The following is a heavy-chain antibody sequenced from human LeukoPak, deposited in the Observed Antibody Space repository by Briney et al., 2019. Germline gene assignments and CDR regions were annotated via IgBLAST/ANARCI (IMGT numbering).Heavy chain of an antibody. CDR2: IYTSGST. J-gene: IGHJ3*02. CDR3: ATPYSGGYQGLDI. CDR1: GGSFSSYY. D-gene: IGHD1-26*01. Sequence: SETLSLTCTVSGGSFSSYYWSWIRQPAGKGLEWIGRIYTSGSTYYNPTLKSRVTIFVDTSKNQFSLKLSSVTAADTAVYYCATPYSGGYQGLDIWGQGTMVTVSS. V-gene: IGHV4-4*07.